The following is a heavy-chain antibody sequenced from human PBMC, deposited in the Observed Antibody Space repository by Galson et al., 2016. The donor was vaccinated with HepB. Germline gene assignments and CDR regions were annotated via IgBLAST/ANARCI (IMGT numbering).Heavy chain of an antibody. V-gene: IGHV3-21*01. Sequence: SLRISCAASGFTFSSYSMNWVRQAPGKGLEWVSSISSSSSYIYYADSVKGRFTISRDNAKNSLYLQVNSLRAEDTAVYYCARARVGYQDAFDIWGQGTMVTVSS. CDR1: GFTFSSYS. CDR2: ISSSSSYI. D-gene: IGHD5-18*01. CDR3: ARARVGYQDAFDI. J-gene: IGHJ3*02.